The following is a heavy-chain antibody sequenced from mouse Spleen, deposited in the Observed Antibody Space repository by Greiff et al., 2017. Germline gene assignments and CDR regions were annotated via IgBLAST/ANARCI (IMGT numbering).Heavy chain of an antibody. CDR3: TRSTGYYGDY. CDR2: IDPETGGT. V-gene: IGHV1-15*01. Sequence: LQESGAELVRPGASVTLSCKASGYTFTDYEMHWVKQTPVHGLEWIGAIDPETGGTAYNQKFKGKAILTADKSSSTAYMELRSLTSEDSAVYYCTRSTGYYGDYWGQGTSVTVSS. D-gene: IGHD1-1*01. CDR1: GYTFTDYE. J-gene: IGHJ4*01.